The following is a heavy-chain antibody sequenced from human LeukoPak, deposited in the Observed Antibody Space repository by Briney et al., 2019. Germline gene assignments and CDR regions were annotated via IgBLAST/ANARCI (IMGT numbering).Heavy chain of an antibody. J-gene: IGHJ4*02. CDR2: IGDSSGAE. D-gene: IGHD4-23*01. Sequence: GGSLRLSCVASGFNFNYYAMTWVRQAPGKGLEWVSTIGDSSGAESYADSVRGRFSISRDNSRNMVYLQMHSLRPEDTAAYYCSRVKYGGNSGYHFDYWGQGTLVTVSS. CDR3: SRVKYGGNSGYHFDY. V-gene: IGHV3-23*01. CDR1: GFNFNYYA.